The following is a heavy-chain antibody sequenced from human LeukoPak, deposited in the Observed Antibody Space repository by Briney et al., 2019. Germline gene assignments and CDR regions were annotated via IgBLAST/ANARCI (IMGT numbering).Heavy chain of an antibody. V-gene: IGHV6-1*01. CDR2: TYYRSQWHN. CDR1: GDSVSTNTGA. D-gene: IGHD2-15*01. Sequence: SQTLSLTCAISGDSVSTNTGAWNWIWQSPSRGLEWLGRTYYRSQWHNEYAVSVKSRINVTPDTSKNQVSLQLNSVTLEDTAVYYCARGGSFAFDIWGQGTMVTVSA. CDR3: ARGGSFAFDI. J-gene: IGHJ3*02.